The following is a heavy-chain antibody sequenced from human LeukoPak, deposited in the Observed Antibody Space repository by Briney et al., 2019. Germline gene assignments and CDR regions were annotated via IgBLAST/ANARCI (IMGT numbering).Heavy chain of an antibody. CDR2: IYYSGST. CDR3: ARGNSGYDTDY. CDR1: GRSISSYY. V-gene: IGHV4-59*07. D-gene: IGHD5-12*01. J-gene: IGHJ4*02. Sequence: SDTLSLTCTVWGRSISSYYWSWPRQPRGKALEWIGYIYYSGSTNYNPSLKSRVTISVDTSKNQFSLKLSSVTAADTAVYYCARGNSGYDTDYWGQGTLVTVSS.